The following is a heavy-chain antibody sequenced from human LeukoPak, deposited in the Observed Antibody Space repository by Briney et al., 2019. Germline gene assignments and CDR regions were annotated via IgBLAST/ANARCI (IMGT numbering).Heavy chain of an antibody. CDR1: GGSISSYY. J-gene: IGHJ6*02. V-gene: IGHV4-59*12. CDR2: IFHGGNT. CDR3: ARDHSAMFRGVLDNGIDV. D-gene: IGHD3-10*01. Sequence: SETLSLTCTVSGGSISSYYWSWIRQPPGKGLEWIGEIFHGGNTNYNPSLRSRVTISVDTSKNQFSLKLRSVTAADTAVYYCARDHSAMFRGVLDNGIDVWGQGTTVIVSS.